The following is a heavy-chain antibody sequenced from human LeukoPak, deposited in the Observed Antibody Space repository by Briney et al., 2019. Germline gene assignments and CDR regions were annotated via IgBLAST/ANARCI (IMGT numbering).Heavy chain of an antibody. CDR2: IIPIFGTA. D-gene: IGHD6-19*01. V-gene: IGHV1-69*06. Sequence: SVKVSCRASGGTFSSYAISWVRQAPGQGLEWMGGIIPIFGTANYAQKFQGRVTITADKSTSTAYMELSSLRSEDTAVYYCARTQWLVLNWYFDLWGRGTLVTVSS. CDR1: GGTFSSYA. CDR3: ARTQWLVLNWYFDL. J-gene: IGHJ2*01.